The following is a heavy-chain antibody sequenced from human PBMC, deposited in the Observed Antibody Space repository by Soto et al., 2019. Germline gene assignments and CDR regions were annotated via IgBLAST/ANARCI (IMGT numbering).Heavy chain of an antibody. V-gene: IGHV2-5*01. D-gene: IGHD3-16*01. CDR2: IFWNEDG. J-gene: IGHJ4*02. CDR3: VHTGDIYDPFCY. Sequence: SARTLVNTSHTLTLTWTFSGFPLTTTGVGVGWMRAPPGKALEWLSLIFWNEDGRYSPSLNSRLTITKATSKNQVVLTMTNTDPVATAPYSRVHTGDIYDPFCYWGRGTLVTVSS. CDR1: GFPLTTTGVG.